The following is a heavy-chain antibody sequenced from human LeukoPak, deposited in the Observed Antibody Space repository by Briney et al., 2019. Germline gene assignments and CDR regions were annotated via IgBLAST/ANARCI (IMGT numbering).Heavy chain of an antibody. J-gene: IGHJ4*02. D-gene: IGHD4-17*01. CDR2: ISSGGSTI. Sequence: GGSLRLSCAASGFTFSSYEMNWVRQAPGKGLEWVSYISSGGSTIYYADSVKGRFTISRDNAKNSLYLQMNSLRAEDTAVYYCARGSYGDYSVDYWGQGTLVTVSS. CDR1: GFTFSSYE. CDR3: ARGSYGDYSVDY. V-gene: IGHV3-48*03.